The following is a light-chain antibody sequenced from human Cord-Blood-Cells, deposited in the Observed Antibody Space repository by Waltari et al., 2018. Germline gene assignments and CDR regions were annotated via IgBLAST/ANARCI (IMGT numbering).Light chain of an antibody. V-gene: IGKV3-20*01. CDR1: QSVSSSY. Sequence: ERATLSCRASQSVSSSYLAWYQQTPGQAPRLLIYGASSRATGIPDRFSGRGSGTDFTLTLSRLEPEDFAVYYCQQYGSSLYTFGQGTKLEIK. CDR2: GAS. CDR3: QQYGSSLYT. J-gene: IGKJ2*01.